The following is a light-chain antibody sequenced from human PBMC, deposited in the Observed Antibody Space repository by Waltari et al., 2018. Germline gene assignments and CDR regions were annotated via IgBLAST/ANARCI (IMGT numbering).Light chain of an antibody. V-gene: IGLV2-14*03. J-gene: IGLJ3*02. CDR2: DVT. CDR1: STDVGDYNY. Sequence: QSALTQPASVSGSPGQSITISCTGASTDVGDYNYVSWYQQIPGKAPKVFIYDVTKRPSGVSNCFSGSKSGNSASLSISGLQAEDEAHYYCCSYAGRSTWVFGGGTKVTVL. CDR3: CSYAGRSTWV.